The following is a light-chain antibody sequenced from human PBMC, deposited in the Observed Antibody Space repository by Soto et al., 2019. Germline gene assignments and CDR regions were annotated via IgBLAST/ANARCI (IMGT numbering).Light chain of an antibody. J-gene: IGLJ1*01. Sequence: QSFLAQPGSVSGSPGQSITISCTGTSSDIGGYNYVSWYQQHPGKVPKLMIFEVSNRPSGVSYRFSGSKSGNTASLTISGLQAEDEADYYCSSYTGSSTLYVFGTGTKVTVL. CDR2: EVS. CDR3: SSYTGSSTLYV. CDR1: SSDIGGYNY. V-gene: IGLV2-14*01.